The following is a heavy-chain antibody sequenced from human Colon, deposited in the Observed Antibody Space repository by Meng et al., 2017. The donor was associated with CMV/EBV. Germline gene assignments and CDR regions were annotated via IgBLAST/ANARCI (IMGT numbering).Heavy chain of an antibody. CDR2: IDGSDT. V-gene: IGHV3-23*05. D-gene: IGHD3-16*01. CDR3: AKMIFDKVPTKFLGYFDS. Sequence: GESLKISCAAAGFTFGSYAMSWVRQAPGKGLEWVSTIDGSDTYYADFVKGRFTISRDNSKNTLSLQMKSLRAEDTAVYYCAKMIFDKVPTKFLGYFDSWGQGTLVTVSS. J-gene: IGHJ4*02. CDR1: GFTFGSYA.